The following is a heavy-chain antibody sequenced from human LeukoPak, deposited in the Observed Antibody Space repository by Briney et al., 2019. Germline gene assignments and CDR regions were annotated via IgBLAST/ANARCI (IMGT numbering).Heavy chain of an antibody. D-gene: IGHD3-10*01. J-gene: IGHJ4*02. Sequence: GGSLRLSCAASGFTVSSNYMSWVRQAPGKGLEWVSVIYSGGSTYYADSVKGRFTISRDNSRNTLYLQMNSLRAEDTAVYYCARESHGSGSYPNFDYWGQRTLVTVSS. CDR3: ARESHGSGSYPNFDY. V-gene: IGHV3-53*01. CDR1: GFTVSSNY. CDR2: IYSGGST.